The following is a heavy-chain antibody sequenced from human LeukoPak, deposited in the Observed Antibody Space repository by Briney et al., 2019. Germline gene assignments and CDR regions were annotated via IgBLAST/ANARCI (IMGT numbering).Heavy chain of an antibody. CDR2: IYQSGTT. Sequence: PSETLSLTCAVSGGSINRDGYSWSWIRQPVGKGLERIGYIYQSGTTHYNPSLKSRATISADRSKNQFSLKLTSVTAADTAVYYCAASQYYYDSSGYYFDPWGQGTLVTVSS. V-gene: IGHV4-30-2*01. D-gene: IGHD3-22*01. CDR3: AASQYYYDSSGYYFDP. CDR1: GGSINRDGYS. J-gene: IGHJ5*02.